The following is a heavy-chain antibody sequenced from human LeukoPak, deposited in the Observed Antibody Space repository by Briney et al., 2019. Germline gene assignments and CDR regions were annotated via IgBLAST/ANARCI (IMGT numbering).Heavy chain of an antibody. D-gene: IGHD5-18*01. CDR3: ARGSSYGFSMGY. Sequence: ASVKVSCKASGYTFTSYGINWVRQTPGQGLEWMGWISTYNGNTNYAHKLQGRVTMTTDTSTSTAYMDLRSLRSDDTAVYYCARGSSYGFSMGYWGQGTLVTVSS. CDR1: GYTFTSYG. J-gene: IGHJ4*02. CDR2: ISTYNGNT. V-gene: IGHV1-18*01.